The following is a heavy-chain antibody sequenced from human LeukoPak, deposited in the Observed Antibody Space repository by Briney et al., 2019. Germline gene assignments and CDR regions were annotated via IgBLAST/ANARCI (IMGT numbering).Heavy chain of an antibody. D-gene: IGHD3-10*01. CDR3: ARGHGSGRYYYYMDV. V-gene: IGHV4-59*01. CDR2: IYYSGST. CDR1: GGSISSYY. Sequence: SETLSLTCAVSGGSISSYYWSWIRQPPGKGLEWIGYIYYSGSTNYNPSLKSRVTISVDTSKNQFSLKLSSVTAADTAVYYCARGHGSGRYYYYMDVWGKGTTVTVSS. J-gene: IGHJ6*03.